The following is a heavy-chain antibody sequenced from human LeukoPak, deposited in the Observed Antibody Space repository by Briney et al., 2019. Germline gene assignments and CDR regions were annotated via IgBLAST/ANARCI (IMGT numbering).Heavy chain of an antibody. Sequence: SETLSLTCAVYGGSFSGYYWGWIRQPPGKGLEWIGEINHSGSTNYNPSLKSRVTISVDTSKNQFSLKLSSVTAADTAVYYCARDPHYGGNSDAFDIWGQGTMVTVSS. D-gene: IGHD4-23*01. CDR1: GGSFSGYY. J-gene: IGHJ3*02. V-gene: IGHV4-34*01. CDR3: ARDPHYGGNSDAFDI. CDR2: INHSGST.